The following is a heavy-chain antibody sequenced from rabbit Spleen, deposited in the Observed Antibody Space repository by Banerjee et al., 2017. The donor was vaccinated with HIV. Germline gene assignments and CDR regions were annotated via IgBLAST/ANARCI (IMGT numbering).Heavy chain of an antibody. Sequence: QSLEESGGDLVKPGASLTLTCIASGVSFSGNSYMCWVRQAPGKGLEWIACIDSGSSGFTYFASWANGRFTISKTLSTTVTLQMTSLTAADTATYFCARDTSSSFSSYGMDLWGPGTLVTVS. D-gene: IGHD1-1*01. CDR1: GVSFSGNSY. J-gene: IGHJ6*01. CDR3: ARDTSSSFSSYGMDL. V-gene: IGHV1S40*01. CDR2: IDSGSSGFT.